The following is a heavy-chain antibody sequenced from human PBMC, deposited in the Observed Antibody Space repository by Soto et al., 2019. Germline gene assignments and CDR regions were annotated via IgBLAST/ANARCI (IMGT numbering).Heavy chain of an antibody. V-gene: IGHV3-30*18. D-gene: IGHD3-22*01. CDR1: EFTFSSYG. J-gene: IGHJ4*02. CDR3: AKDTYYHDTTGYYVFDY. CDR2: ISYDGSKK. Sequence: QVQLVESGGGVVQPGRSLTLSCAASEFTFSSYGIHWVRQAPGKGLEWVAVISYDGSKKQYPDSVKGRFTISRDNSKNTLHLQMNSLRAEDTAVYYCAKDTYYHDTTGYYVFDYWGQGTLVTVSS.